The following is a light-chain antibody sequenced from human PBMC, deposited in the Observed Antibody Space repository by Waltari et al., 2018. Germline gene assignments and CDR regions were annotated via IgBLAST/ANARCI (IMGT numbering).Light chain of an antibody. CDR1: KPIANY. V-gene: IGKV1-33*01. J-gene: IGKJ3*01. CDR2: DAS. CDR3: QQYDNLLFT. Sequence: QMTQSPSSLSASVGDTVTITCQADKPIANYLNWYQQKPGKAPKLLIFDASNLNTGVPSRFSGSGFGRDFTFTITNLQPEDVARYFCQQYDNLLFTFGPGTTVNI.